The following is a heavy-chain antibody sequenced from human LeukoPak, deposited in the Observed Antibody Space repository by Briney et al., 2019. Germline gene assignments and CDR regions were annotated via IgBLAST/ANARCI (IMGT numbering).Heavy chain of an antibody. CDR3: AKEGGRWLQWVFDY. J-gene: IGHJ4*02. CDR1: GFTFSSYG. V-gene: IGHV3-30*02. Sequence: GGSLRLSCAASGFTFSSYGMHWVRQAPGKGLEWVAFIRYDGSNKYCADSVKGRFTISRDNSKNTLYLQMNSLRAEDTAVYYCAKEGGRWLQWVFDYWGQGTLVTVSS. CDR2: IRYDGSNK. D-gene: IGHD5-24*01.